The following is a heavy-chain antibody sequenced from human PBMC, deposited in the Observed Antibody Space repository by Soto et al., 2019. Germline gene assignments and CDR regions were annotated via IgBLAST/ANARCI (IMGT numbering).Heavy chain of an antibody. CDR3: ARVPGDMVAILCIYPLDGREPLSDVDV. Sequence: ESGGGAVQPGRSLRLSCAASGFTFSYYPMHWVRQAPGKGLEWVAVISFDGSNKYYADSVKGRFTISRDNSKNTLYLQMNSLRGEDTAVYYCARVPGDMVAILCIYPLDGREPLSDVDVWGRGTTVTVSS. CDR1: GFTFSYYP. CDR2: ISFDGSNK. D-gene: IGHD5-12*01. V-gene: IGHV3-30*04. J-gene: IGHJ6*02.